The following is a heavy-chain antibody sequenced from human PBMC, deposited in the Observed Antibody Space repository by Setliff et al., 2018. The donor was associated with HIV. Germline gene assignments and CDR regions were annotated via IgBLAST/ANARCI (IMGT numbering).Heavy chain of an antibody. CDR2: FNPDTYAS. Sequence: GASVKVSCKASGYTFIDYYIHWVRQAPGQGLEWMGWFNPDTYASNYAQKFQGRVTMTRDTSISTAYMDLSRLRSDDMAVYYCATGGLSRWLVRGDAFDYSGQGTLVTVSS. CDR1: GYTFIDYY. V-gene: IGHV1-2*02. CDR3: ATGGLSRWLVRGDAFDY. J-gene: IGHJ4*02. D-gene: IGHD6-19*01.